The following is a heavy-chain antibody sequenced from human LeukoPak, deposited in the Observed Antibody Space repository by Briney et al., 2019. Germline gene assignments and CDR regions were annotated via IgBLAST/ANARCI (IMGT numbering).Heavy chain of an antibody. Sequence: PGGSLRLSCAASGFTSSSYWMHWVRQAPGKGLVWVSRINSDGSSTSYADSVKGRFTISRGNAKNTLYLQMNSLRAEDTAVYYCARGRDGSDAFDIRGQGTMVTVSS. CDR2: INSDGSST. V-gene: IGHV3-74*01. J-gene: IGHJ3*02. CDR3: ARGRDGSDAFDI. CDR1: GFTSSSYW. D-gene: IGHD3-10*01.